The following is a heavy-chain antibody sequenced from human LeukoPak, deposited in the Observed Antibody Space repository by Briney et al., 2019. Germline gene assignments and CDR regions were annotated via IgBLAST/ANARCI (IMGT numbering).Heavy chain of an antibody. V-gene: IGHV3-33*01. J-gene: IGHJ4*02. CDR3: ARDRGGSSGWYTFNY. CDR1: GFTFSSYG. D-gene: IGHD6-19*01. CDR2: IWYDGSNK. Sequence: GGSLRLSCAPSGFTFSSYGMHWVRQAPGKGLEWVAVIWYDGSNKYYADSVKGRFTISRDNSKNTLYLQMNSLRAEDTAVYYCARDRGGSSGWYTFNYWGQGTLVTVSS.